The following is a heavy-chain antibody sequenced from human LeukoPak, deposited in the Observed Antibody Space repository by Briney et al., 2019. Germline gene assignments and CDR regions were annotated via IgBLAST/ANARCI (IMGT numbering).Heavy chain of an antibody. CDR1: GYTFAGYY. CDR2: INPNSGGT. V-gene: IGHV1-2*02. Sequence: ASVKVSCKASGYTFAGYYMHWVRQAPGQGLEWMGWINPNSGGTNYAQKFQGRVTMTRDTSISTAYMELSRLRSEDTAVYYCARGMSGRQLDFDYWGQGTLVTVSS. J-gene: IGHJ4*02. CDR3: ARGMSGRQLDFDY. D-gene: IGHD1-26*01.